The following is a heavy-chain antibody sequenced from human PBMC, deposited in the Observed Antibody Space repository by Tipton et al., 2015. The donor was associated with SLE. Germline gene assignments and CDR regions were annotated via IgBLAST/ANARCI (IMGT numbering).Heavy chain of an antibody. V-gene: IGHV4-59*11. CDR2: IYYSGTT. Sequence: TLSLTCTVSGVSISGQYWSWIRQPPGKGLEWIGYIYYSGTTNYNPSLKSRVTISVDTSKNQFSLKLTSVTAADTAVYYCAREVITITDSDAFDIWGQGTMVTVSS. J-gene: IGHJ3*02. D-gene: IGHD2-21*01. CDR3: AREVITITDSDAFDI. CDR1: GVSISGQY.